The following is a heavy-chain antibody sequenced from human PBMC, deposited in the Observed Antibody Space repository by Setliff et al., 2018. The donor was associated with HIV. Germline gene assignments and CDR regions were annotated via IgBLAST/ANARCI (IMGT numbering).Heavy chain of an antibody. CDR3: ARNFYDSSGYRYDY. Sequence: ASVKVSCKASGYSFTGRYIHWVRQAPGQGLEWLGRIDPNSGGTKYAQKFQGRVTMTRDTSITTAYMELRSLRSDDTAVYYCARNFYDSSGYRYDYWGQGTLVTVSS. CDR2: IDPNSGGT. V-gene: IGHV1-2*06. CDR1: GYSFTGRY. D-gene: IGHD3-22*01. J-gene: IGHJ4*02.